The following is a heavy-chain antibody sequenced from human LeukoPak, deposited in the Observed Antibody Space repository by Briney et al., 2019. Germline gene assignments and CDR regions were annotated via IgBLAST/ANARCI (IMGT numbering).Heavy chain of an antibody. Sequence: ASVKVSCKASGYTFTGYYMHWVRQAPGQGLEWMGWINPNSGSTNYAQKFQGRVTMARDTSISTAYMELSRLRSDDTAVYYCARSRGIYGDYVRGSFDYWGQGTLVTVSS. CDR3: ARSRGIYGDYVRGSFDY. J-gene: IGHJ4*02. D-gene: IGHD4-17*01. CDR1: GYTFTGYY. CDR2: INPNSGST. V-gene: IGHV1-2*02.